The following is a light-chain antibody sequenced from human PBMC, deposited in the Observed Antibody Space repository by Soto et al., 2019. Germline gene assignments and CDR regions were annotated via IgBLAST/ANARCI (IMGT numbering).Light chain of an antibody. CDR2: EVS. CDR3: SSYTSSSTV. V-gene: IGLV2-14*01. CDR1: SSDVGSYND. J-gene: IGLJ1*01. Sequence: QSALTQPASVSGSPGQSITISCTGTSSDVGSYNDVSWYQQHPGKAPKLMIYEVSTRPSGVSSRFSGFKSGNTASLTISGLQAEDEADYYCSSYTSSSTVFGTGTKLTVL.